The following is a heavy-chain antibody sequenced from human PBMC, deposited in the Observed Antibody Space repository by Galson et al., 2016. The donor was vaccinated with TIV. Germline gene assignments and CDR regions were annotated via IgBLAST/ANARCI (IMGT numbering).Heavy chain of an antibody. V-gene: IGHV3-7*03. D-gene: IGHD3-3*01. CDR2: IKQDGSER. CDR1: GFTFSSFW. J-gene: IGHJ4*02. CDR3: ARGRSGYFDY. Sequence: SLRLSCAASGFTFSSFWMSWVRQAPGKGLEWVTNIKQDGSERYYVDSVKGRFIISRDNAKNSVYLRMNSLRVEDTAVYYCARGRSGYFDYWGRGTLVAVSS.